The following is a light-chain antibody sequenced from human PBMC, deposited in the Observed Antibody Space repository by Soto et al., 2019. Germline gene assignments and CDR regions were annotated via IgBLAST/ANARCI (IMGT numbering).Light chain of an antibody. J-gene: IGLJ2*01. V-gene: IGLV1-47*01. Sequence: QSVLTQPTSASGTPGQRVTISCSGSSSNIGSNSVYWYQQLPGTAPKLLIYRNNQRPSGVPDRFSGSKSGTSASLSISGLRSEDEADYYCAAWDDSLSAIFGGGTKLTVL. CDR3: AAWDDSLSAI. CDR2: RNN. CDR1: SSNIGSNS.